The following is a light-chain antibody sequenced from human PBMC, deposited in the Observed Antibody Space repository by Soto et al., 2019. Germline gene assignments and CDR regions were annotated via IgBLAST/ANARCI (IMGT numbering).Light chain of an antibody. CDR2: AAS. V-gene: IGKV1-17*01. J-gene: IGKJ1*01. Sequence: DIQMTQSPSSLSASLEDRGIITCRASQSISNHLNRYQQKPGKAPQLLIYAASSLQSGVTSRFSGSGSGTEFTLTISSLQAEDFATYYCLQHDSYPWTFGQGTKVDIK. CDR3: LQHDSYPWT. CDR1: QSISNH.